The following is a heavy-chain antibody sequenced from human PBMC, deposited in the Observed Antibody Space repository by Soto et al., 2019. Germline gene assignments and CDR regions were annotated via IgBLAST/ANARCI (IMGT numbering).Heavy chain of an antibody. D-gene: IGHD3-22*01. CDR3: ASQSKYYYDSSGYPDAFDI. J-gene: IGHJ3*02. CDR2: IKQDGSEK. CDR1: GFTFSSYW. Sequence: PGGSLRLSCAASGFTFSSYWMSWVRQAPGKGLEWVANIKQDGSEKYYVDSVKGRFTISRDNAKNSLYLQMNSLRAEDTAVYYCASQSKYYYDSSGYPDAFDIWGQGTMVTVSS. V-gene: IGHV3-7*01.